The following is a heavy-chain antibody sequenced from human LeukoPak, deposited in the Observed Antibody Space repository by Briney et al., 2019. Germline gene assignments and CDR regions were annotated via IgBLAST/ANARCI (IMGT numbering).Heavy chain of an antibody. CDR3: AKGSYSSSSDY. D-gene: IGHD6-6*01. CDR1: GFTFSSYA. J-gene: IGHJ4*02. V-gene: IGHV3-23*01. Sequence: GGSLRLPCAASGFTFSSYAMSWVRQAPGKGLEWVSGISGSGGSTSYADSVKGRFTISRDNSKNTLYLQMNSLRAEDTAVYYCAKGSYSSSSDYWGQGTLVTVSS. CDR2: ISGSGGST.